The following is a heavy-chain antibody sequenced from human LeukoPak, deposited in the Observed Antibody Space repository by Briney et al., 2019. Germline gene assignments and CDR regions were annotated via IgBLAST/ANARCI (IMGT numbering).Heavy chain of an antibody. V-gene: IGHV4-30-4*02. CDR2: IYYSGST. Sequence: SETLSLTCTVSVGSISRGDEYCSWVRQPPGRGLEWIGYIYYSGSTYTNPSLTSRVTISVDTSKNQFSLKLSSVTAADTGVYYCARDRFALGSVWGQGTMVTVSS. CDR3: ARDRFALGSV. J-gene: IGHJ3*01. CDR1: VGSISRGDEY. D-gene: IGHD1-26*01.